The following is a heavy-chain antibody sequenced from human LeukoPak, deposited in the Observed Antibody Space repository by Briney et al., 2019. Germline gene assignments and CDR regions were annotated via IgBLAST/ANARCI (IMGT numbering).Heavy chain of an antibody. CDR3: ARLDCVSDACYNH. CDR1: GDSVSSYY. D-gene: IGHD3/OR15-3a*01. Sequence: SETLSLTCYVSGDSVSSYYWSWIRQPPGKGMEWIGCVSSDGATNYTPSLRRRVIMSVDTAKNHIFLNLTSLTAADTAIYYCARLDCVSDACYNHWGRGTLVTVSS. V-gene: IGHV4-59*08. CDR2: VSSDGAT. J-gene: IGHJ4*02.